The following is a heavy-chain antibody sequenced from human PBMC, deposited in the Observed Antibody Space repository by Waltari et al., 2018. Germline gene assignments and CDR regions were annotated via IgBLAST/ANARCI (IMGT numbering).Heavy chain of an antibody. Sequence: QVYLQESGPGVVKPSETLSLTCSVFGCPITSGYYYWTWIRQPPGKGLEWYGGLYSNSDRANYIPSLKSRVTISKDTSKNQFSLKLTSGTAAVTAKYCCARGTDSDLAYWGPGVLVTVSS. J-gene: IGHJ4*02. V-gene: IGHV4-39*07. CDR3: ARGTDSDLAY. CDR2: LYSNSDRA. D-gene: IGHD2-15*01. CDR1: GCPITSGYYY.